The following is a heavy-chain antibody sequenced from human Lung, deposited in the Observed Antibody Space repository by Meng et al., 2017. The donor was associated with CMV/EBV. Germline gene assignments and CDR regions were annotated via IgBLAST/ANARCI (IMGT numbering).Heavy chain of an antibody. CDR3: AKDTQRGYSQSIFTH. CDR1: GFTFDDYA. CDR2: ISWDGGST. J-gene: IGHJ4*02. Sequence: GGSXRLXCAASGFTFDDYAMHWVRQAPGKGLEWVSLISWDGGSTYYADSVKGRFTISRDNSKNSLYLQMNSLRAEDTALYYCAKDTQRGYSQSIFTHWGQGTXVTVSS. D-gene: IGHD5-18*01. V-gene: IGHV3-43D*03.